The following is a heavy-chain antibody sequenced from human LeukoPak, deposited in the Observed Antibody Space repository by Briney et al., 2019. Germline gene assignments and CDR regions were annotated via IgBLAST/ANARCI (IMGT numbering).Heavy chain of an antibody. D-gene: IGHD2-8*02. CDR3: VKEVTGFDY. V-gene: IGHV3-9*01. CDR2: ISWNSGSI. CDR1: GFTFDDYA. J-gene: IGHJ4*02. Sequence: PGGSLRLSCAASGFTFDDYAMHWVRQAPGKGLEWVSGISWNSGSIGYADSLKGRFTISRDNAKNSPYLQMNSLRAEDTALYYCVKEVTGFDYWGQGTLVTVSS.